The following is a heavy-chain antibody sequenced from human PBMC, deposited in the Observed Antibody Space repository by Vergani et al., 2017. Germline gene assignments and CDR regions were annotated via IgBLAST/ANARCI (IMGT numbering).Heavy chain of an antibody. CDR1: GYTFTGYY. V-gene: IGHV1-2*02. CDR2: INPNSGGT. CDR3: ARDINDSSGYYYDGADY. D-gene: IGHD3-22*01. J-gene: IGHJ4*02. Sequence: QVQLVQSGAEVKKPGASVKVSCKASGYTFTGYYMHWVRQAPGQGLEWMGWINPNSGGTNYAQKFQGRVTMTRDTSSSTADRELSRLRSDDTAVYYCARDINDSSGYYYDGADYWGQGTLVTVSS.